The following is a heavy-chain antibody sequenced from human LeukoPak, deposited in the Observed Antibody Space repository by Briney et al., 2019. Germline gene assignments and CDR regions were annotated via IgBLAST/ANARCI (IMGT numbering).Heavy chain of an antibody. J-gene: IGHJ4*02. CDR2: IKLDGSEK. Sequence: GGSLRLSRVASGFTFGKYWMSWVRQAPGKGLEWVANIKLDGSEKNYVDSVKGRFTISRDNTKNSLYLQMNSLRAEDTAVYYCAGLRDYFDYWGQGTLVTVSS. CDR3: AGLRDYFDY. D-gene: IGHD3-16*01. V-gene: IGHV3-7*03. CDR1: GFTFGKYW.